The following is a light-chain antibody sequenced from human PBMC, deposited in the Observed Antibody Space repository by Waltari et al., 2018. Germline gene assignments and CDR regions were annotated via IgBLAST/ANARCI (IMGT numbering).Light chain of an antibody. CDR3: AAWDDSLNGVV. CDR2: SNN. J-gene: IGLJ2*01. Sequence: SVLTQPPSASGTPGQRVTISCSGSSSNIGSNTVNWYQQLPGTAPKLLIYSNNQRPSVVPYRSSGSKSGPAASLAISGLQCEDEADYYCAAWDDSLNGVVFGGGTKLTVL. CDR1: SSNIGSNT. V-gene: IGLV1-44*01.